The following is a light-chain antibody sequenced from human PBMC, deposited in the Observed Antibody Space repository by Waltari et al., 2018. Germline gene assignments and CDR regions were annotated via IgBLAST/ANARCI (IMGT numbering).Light chain of an antibody. V-gene: IGKV1-33*01. CDR1: QDIINY. CDR2: GES. J-gene: IGKJ3*01. Sequence: DIQMTQAPSSLSASAGDRVTITCQASQDIINYVNWYQHKPGKAPKLLISGESHLEGAPSRFSGRGSGTDFTLTISSLQAEDTATYYCQQDASVPVTFGPGTTVEIK. CDR3: QQDASVPVT.